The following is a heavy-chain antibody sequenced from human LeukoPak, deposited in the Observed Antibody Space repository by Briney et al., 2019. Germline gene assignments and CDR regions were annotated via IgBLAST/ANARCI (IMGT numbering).Heavy chain of an antibody. CDR3: AVKVFRYFDWWVD. Sequence: PSETLSLTCTVSGGSISSSSYYWGWIRQPPGKGLEWIGSIYYSGSTNYNPSLKSRVTISVDTSKNQFSLNLSSVTAADTAVYYCAVKVFRYFDWWVDWGQGTLVTVSS. CDR2: IYYSGST. J-gene: IGHJ4*02. V-gene: IGHV4-39*07. CDR1: GGSISSSSYY. D-gene: IGHD3-9*01.